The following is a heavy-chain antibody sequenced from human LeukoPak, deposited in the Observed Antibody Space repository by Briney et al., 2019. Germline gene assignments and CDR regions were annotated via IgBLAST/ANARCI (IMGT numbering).Heavy chain of an antibody. CDR1: GFIVDDYA. D-gene: IGHD2/OR15-2a*01. V-gene: IGHV3-9*01. CDR3: AKDKSSTTKYYGMDV. J-gene: IGHJ6*02. Sequence: GRSLRQSCAASGFIVDDYAMHLVRQAPGEGLDWVSSIRWNSRTIAYADSVKGRFTIARDNGKNSLYLQMNSLRSEDTALYYCAKDKSSTTKYYGMDVWGQGTTVTVSS. CDR2: IRWNSRTI.